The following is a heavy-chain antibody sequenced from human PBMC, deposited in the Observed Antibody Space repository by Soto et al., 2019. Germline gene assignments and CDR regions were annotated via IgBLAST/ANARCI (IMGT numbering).Heavy chain of an antibody. D-gene: IGHD3-16*01. V-gene: IGHV1-18*01. Sequence: QVQLVQSGAEVKKPGASVKVSCKASGYTFTSYGISWVRQAPGQGLEWMGWISAYNGNTNYAQKLQGRVTMTTDTSTSTPYMELRSLRSDDTAVYYCARNMITFGGVTYPDYWGQGTLVTVSS. CDR1: GYTFTSYG. CDR2: ISAYNGNT. CDR3: ARNMITFGGVTYPDY. J-gene: IGHJ4*02.